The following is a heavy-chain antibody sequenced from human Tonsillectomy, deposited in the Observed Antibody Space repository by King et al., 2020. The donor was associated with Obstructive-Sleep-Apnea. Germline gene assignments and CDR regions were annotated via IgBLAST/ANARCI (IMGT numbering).Heavy chain of an antibody. V-gene: IGHV3-7*03. D-gene: IGHD2-8*02. CDR1: GFTFSDYW. CDR2: IKHDGSDK. CDR3: ETDPHHYSAGGAFGY. J-gene: IGHJ4*02. Sequence: VQLVESGGDLVQPGGSLRLSCAASGFTFSDYWMTWIRQVPGKGLAWLCLIKHDGSDKACVASVKVRFAISKDNAKNSLYLQMNNLKADDTAVYYCETDPHHYSAGGAFGYWGQGTPVTVSS.